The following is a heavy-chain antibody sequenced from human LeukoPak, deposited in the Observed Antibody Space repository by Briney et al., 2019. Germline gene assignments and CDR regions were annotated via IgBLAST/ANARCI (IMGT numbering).Heavy chain of an antibody. V-gene: IGHV1-18*01. CDR2: ISAYNGNT. J-gene: IGHJ3*02. CDR1: GYTFSTSG. CDR3: ARADLTRLRYFDI. Sequence: ASVTVSCKASGYTFSTSGITWVRQAPGQGLEWMGWISAYNGNTNYAQKLQSRVTMTTDTSTSTAYMELRSLRSDDTAVYYCARADLTRLRYFDIWGQGTMVTVSS. D-gene: IGHD3-9*01.